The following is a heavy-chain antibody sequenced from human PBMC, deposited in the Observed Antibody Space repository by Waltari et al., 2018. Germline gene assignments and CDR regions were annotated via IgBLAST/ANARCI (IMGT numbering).Heavy chain of an antibody. V-gene: IGHV4-38-2*01. CDR1: VSSISSVYY. D-gene: IGHD4-17*01. CDR2: IYHSGTT. J-gene: IGHJ3*02. Sequence: QLPLQESGPGLVKPSAPLDLTCAVSVSSISSVYYWGWFWRPPGKGLEWIGSIYHSGTTYYNPSLKSRVTISVDTSKNQFSLKLSSVTAADTAVYYCASSATTVVDPGAFDIWGQGTMVTVSS. CDR3: ASSATTVVDPGAFDI.